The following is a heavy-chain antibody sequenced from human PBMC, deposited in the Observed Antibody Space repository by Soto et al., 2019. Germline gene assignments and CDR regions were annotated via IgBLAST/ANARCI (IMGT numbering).Heavy chain of an antibody. V-gene: IGHV1-46*01. CDR3: ARSQDSSGYWNSCFDP. J-gene: IGHJ5*02. Sequence: AASVKVSCKAPADTFTSYYIHWVRQAPGHGLEWMGIINPNGGSTRFAQTFQGRVTITADESTSTAYMELSSLRSEDTAVYYCARSQDSSGYWNSCFDPWGQGTLVTVSS. CDR2: INPNGGST. CDR1: ADTFTSYY. D-gene: IGHD3-22*01.